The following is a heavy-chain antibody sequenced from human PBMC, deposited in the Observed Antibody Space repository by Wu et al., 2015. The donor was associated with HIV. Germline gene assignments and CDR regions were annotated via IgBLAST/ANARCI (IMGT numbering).Heavy chain of an antibody. D-gene: IGHD3-22*01. CDR1: GDTFKKFA. CDR3: ASLRIDYYDSSGSDY. Sequence: QIQLVQSGAEVRRPGSSVKVSCEASGDTFKKFAINWVRQAPGQGLEWMGWISAYNGNTNYAQKLQGRVTMTTDTSTSTAYMELRSLRSDDTAVYYCASLRIDYYDSSGSDYWGQGTLVTVSS. J-gene: IGHJ4*02. CDR2: ISAYNGNT. V-gene: IGHV1-18*01.